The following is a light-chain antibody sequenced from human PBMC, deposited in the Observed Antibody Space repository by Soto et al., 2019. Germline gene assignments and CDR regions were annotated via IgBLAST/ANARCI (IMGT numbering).Light chain of an antibody. V-gene: IGKV1-39*01. Sequence: DIQMTQSPSSLSASVGDRVTITCRASQSINTYLNWYQQIPGRAPRLLISVASSLQSGVPSRFSGSGSGTDFTLIISGLQPEDVATYYCQQGFNTPPTFGRGTKVDIK. CDR1: QSINTY. J-gene: IGKJ1*01. CDR3: QQGFNTPPT. CDR2: VAS.